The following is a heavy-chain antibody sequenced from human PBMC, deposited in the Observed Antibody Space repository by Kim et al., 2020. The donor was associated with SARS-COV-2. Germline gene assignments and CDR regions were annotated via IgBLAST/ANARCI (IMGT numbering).Heavy chain of an antibody. CDR1: GYTFTSYG. J-gene: IGHJ5*02. CDR3: ARVHDRLGIVVVPALLNTPWFDP. V-gene: IGHV1-18*04. Sequence: ASVKVSCKASGYTFTSYGISWVRQAPGQGLEWMGWISAYNGNTNYAQKLQGRVTMTTDTSTSTAYMELRSLRSDDTAVYYCARVHDRLGIVVVPALLNTPWFDPWGQGTLVTVSS. CDR2: ISAYNGNT. D-gene: IGHD2-2*03.